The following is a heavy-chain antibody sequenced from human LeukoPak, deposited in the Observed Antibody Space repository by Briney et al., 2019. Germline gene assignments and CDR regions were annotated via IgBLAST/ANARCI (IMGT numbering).Heavy chain of an antibody. J-gene: IGHJ4*02. D-gene: IGHD7-27*01. CDR3: ARDNWGSLDY. Sequence: SETLPLTCTVSGSSISSHSWGWIRRPPGKGLEWIGYDSNNGNINYNPALKSRVTISVDTSKRQISLNLRSVTAADTAVYYCARDNWGSLDYWGQGTLVTVSS. CDR2: DSNNGNI. CDR1: GSSISSHS. V-gene: IGHV4-59*11.